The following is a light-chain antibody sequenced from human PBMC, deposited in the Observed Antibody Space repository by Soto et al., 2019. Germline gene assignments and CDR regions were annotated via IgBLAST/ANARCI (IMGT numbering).Light chain of an antibody. J-gene: IGLJ1*01. CDR3: QSCDSSLSGSGV. CDR2: RNT. CDR1: SCNIGAGYD. V-gene: IGLV1-40*01. Sequence: QSALTQPPSVSGAPGQRVTISCTSSSCNIGAGYDVHWYQQLPGTAPKLLIYRNTNRPSGVPDRFSGSKSGTSASLAITGLQAEDEADYYCQSCDSSLSGSGVFGTGTKLTVL.